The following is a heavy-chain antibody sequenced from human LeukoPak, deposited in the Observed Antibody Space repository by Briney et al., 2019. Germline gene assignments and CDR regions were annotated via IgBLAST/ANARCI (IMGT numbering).Heavy chain of an antibody. CDR1: GGSISSYY. CDR2: IYYSGST. V-gene: IGHV4-59*06. Sequence: SETLSLTCTVSGGSISSYYWSWIRQHPGKGLEWIGYIYYSGSTYYNPSLKSRVTISVDTSKNQFSLKLSSVTAADTAVYYCARGTITMVRGVTFDYWGQGTLVTVSS. CDR3: ARGTITMVRGVTFDY. D-gene: IGHD3-10*01. J-gene: IGHJ4*02.